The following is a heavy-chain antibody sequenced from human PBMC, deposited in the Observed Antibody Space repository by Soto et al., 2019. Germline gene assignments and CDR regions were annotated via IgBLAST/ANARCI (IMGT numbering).Heavy chain of an antibody. CDR2: INSDGSST. CDR3: AREYSSSWYVSWFDP. D-gene: IGHD6-13*01. Sequence: EVQLVESGGGLVQPGGSLRLSCAASGFTFSSYWMHWVRQAPGKGLVWVSRINSDGSSTSYADSVKGRFTISRDNAKNTLYLQMNSLRAEDTAVYYCAREYSSSWYVSWFDPWGQGTLVTVSS. V-gene: IGHV3-74*01. CDR1: GFTFSSYW. J-gene: IGHJ5*02.